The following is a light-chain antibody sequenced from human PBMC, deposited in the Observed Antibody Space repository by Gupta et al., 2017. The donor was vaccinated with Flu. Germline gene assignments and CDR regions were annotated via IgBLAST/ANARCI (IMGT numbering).Light chain of an antibody. CDR2: GAS. V-gene: IGKV3-20*01. CDR3: QQYGSAPTWT. CDR1: QSVSSSY. J-gene: IGKJ1*01. Sequence: EIVLTPSPGTLSLSPGERATLSCRASQSVSSSYLAWYQQKPGQAPMLLIYGASSRATGIPDRFSGSGSGTDFTLTISRLEPEDVAVYYCQQYGSAPTWTFGQGTKVEIK.